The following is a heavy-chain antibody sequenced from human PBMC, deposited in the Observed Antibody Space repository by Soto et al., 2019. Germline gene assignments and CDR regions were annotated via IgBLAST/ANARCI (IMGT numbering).Heavy chain of an antibody. CDR1: GYTFTSYG. CDR2: ISAYNGNT. V-gene: IGHV1-18*04. J-gene: IGHJ6*02. CDR3: AREDSSPDYYYYGMDV. Sequence: QVQLVQSGAEVKKPGASVKVSCKASGYTFTSYGISWVRQAPGQGLEWMGWISAYNGNTNYAQKLQGRVTMTTDTTTSTAYMELRSLRSDDTAVYYCAREDSSPDYYYYGMDVWGQGTTVTVSS. D-gene: IGHD3-22*01.